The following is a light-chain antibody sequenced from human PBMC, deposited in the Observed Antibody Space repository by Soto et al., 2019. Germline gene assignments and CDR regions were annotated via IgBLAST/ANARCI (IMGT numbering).Light chain of an antibody. CDR1: SSDVGSHNR. Sequence: QSALTQPPSVSGSPGQSVTISCTGTSSDVGSHNRVSWYQQSPGSAPKLMIYEVSNRPSGVPDRFSGSRSGNTASLTISGLQSEDEDDYYCSSYTSSTAHVVFGGGTKLTVL. V-gene: IGLV2-18*02. CDR3: SSYTSSTAHVV. CDR2: EVS. J-gene: IGLJ2*01.